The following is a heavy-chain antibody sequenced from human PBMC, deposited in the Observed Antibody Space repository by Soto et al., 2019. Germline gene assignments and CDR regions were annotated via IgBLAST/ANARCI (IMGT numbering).Heavy chain of an antibody. D-gene: IGHD3-22*01. Sequence: SVKVSCNASGGTFSSYAISWVRQAPGQGLEWMGGIIPIFGTANYAQKFQGRVTITADESTSTAYMELSSLRSEDTAVYYCAREVVANSSGYYYFDYWGQGTLVTVSS. CDR2: IIPIFGTA. CDR3: AREVVANSSGYYYFDY. J-gene: IGHJ4*02. V-gene: IGHV1-69*13. CDR1: GGTFSSYA.